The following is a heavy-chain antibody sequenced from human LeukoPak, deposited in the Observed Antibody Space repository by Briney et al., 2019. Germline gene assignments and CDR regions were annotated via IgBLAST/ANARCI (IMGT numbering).Heavy chain of an antibody. J-gene: IGHJ4*02. CDR1: GGSISSYY. CDR2: IYTSGST. D-gene: IGHD3-3*01. CDR3: ASNYDFWSGYYRY. Sequence: SETLSLTCTVSGGSISSYYWSWIRQPPGKGLEWIGYIYTSGSTNYNPSLKSRVTISVDTSKNQFSLKLSSVTAADTAVYYCASNYDFWSGYYRYWGQGTLVTVSS. V-gene: IGHV4-4*09.